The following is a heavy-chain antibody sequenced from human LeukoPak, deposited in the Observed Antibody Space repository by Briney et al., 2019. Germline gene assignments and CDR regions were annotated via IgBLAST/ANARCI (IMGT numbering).Heavy chain of an antibody. Sequence: PGGSLRLSCAASGFTFSSYGMHWVRQAPGKGLEWVAFIRYDGSNKYYADSVKGRFTISRDNSKNTLYLQMNSLRAEDTAVYYCAKGTGFWSAELYWGQGTLVTVSS. CDR1: GFTFSSYG. J-gene: IGHJ4*02. D-gene: IGHD3-3*01. V-gene: IGHV3-30*02. CDR3: AKGTGFWSAELY. CDR2: IRYDGSNK.